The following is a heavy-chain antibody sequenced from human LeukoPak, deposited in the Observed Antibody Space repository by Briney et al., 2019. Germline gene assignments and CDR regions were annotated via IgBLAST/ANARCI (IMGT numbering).Heavy chain of an antibody. Sequence: PSQTLSLTCTVSGGSISSGGYYWSWIHQHPGKGLEWIGYIYYSGSTNYNPSLKSRVTISVDTSKNQFSLKLSSVTAADTAVYYCARARYSSSWACDYWGQGTLVTVSS. CDR2: IYYSGST. CDR3: ARARYSSSWACDY. J-gene: IGHJ4*02. D-gene: IGHD6-13*01. V-gene: IGHV4-31*03. CDR1: GGSISSGGYY.